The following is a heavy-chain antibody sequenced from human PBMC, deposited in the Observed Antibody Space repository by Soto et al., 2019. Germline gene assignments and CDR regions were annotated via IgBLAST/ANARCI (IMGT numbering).Heavy chain of an antibody. CDR3: ARGPTIVVVPAATYYYYGMDV. J-gene: IGHJ6*02. Sequence: SETPSLTCAVYGGSFSGYYWSWIRQPPGKGLECIGEINHSGSTNYNPSLKSRVTISVDTSKNQFSLKLSSVTAADTAVYYCARGPTIVVVPAATYYYYGMDVWGQGTTVTVSS. D-gene: IGHD2-2*01. V-gene: IGHV4-34*01. CDR1: GGSFSGYY. CDR2: INHSGST.